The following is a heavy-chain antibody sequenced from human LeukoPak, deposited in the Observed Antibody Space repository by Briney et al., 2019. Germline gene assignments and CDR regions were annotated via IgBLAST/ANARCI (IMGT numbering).Heavy chain of an antibody. Sequence: PGGSLRLSCVDSRLIVLDYMLWRGCQAPGKGLEWVSTMSGKGDETFYVDSGKTLFRHNTDNSHYAYIMPMNSLRAEDTAVYYNTTGGHYYFYHCDNWGHGTPVS. J-gene: IGHJ4*01. V-gene: IGHV3-23*01. CDR3: TTGGHYYFYHCDN. CDR1: RLIVLDYM. CDR2: MSGKGDET. D-gene: IGHD3/OR15-3a*01.